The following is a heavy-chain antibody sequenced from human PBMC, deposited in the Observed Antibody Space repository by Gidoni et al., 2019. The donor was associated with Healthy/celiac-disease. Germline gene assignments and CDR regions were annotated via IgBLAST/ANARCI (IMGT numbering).Heavy chain of an antibody. J-gene: IGHJ6*02. Sequence: QVQLVESGGGVVQHGRALRLSCAASGFTFRGADIHWVRQAPGKGLEWWAVIRYEVSNNDYADSVKGRFTIARDNSKNTLYLQMNSLRAEDTAVYYCARDRSIAARTDNYYGMDVWGQVTTVTVSS. CDR3: ARDRSIAARTDNYYGMDV. CDR2: IRYEVSNN. V-gene: IGHV3-33*01. D-gene: IGHD6-6*01. CDR1: GFTFRGAD.